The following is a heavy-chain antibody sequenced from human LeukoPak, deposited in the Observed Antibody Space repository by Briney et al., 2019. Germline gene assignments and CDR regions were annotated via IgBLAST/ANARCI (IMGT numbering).Heavy chain of an antibody. CDR1: GYTFTSYA. V-gene: IGHV1-3*01. D-gene: IGHD3-3*01. CDR2: INAGNGNT. J-gene: IGHJ4*02. CDR3: ARARPDYDFWSGYYHQTFDY. Sequence: ASVKVSCKASGYTFTSYAMHWVRQAPGQRLEGMGWINAGNGNTKYSQKFQGRVTITRDTSASTAYMELSSLRSEDMAVYYCARARPDYDFWSGYYHQTFDYWGQGTLVTVSS.